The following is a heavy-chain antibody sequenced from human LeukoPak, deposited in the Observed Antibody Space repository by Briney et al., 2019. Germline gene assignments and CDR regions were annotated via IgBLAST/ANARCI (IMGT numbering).Heavy chain of an antibody. CDR3: ARGRIGHFDY. Sequence: PSETLSLTCTVSGGSISYYYWSWIRQPPGKGLEWIGYIYSSGSTNYNPSLKSRVTISVDTSKNQFSLKLSSVTAADTAVYYCARGRIGHFDYWGQGTLVTVSS. D-gene: IGHD2-15*01. V-gene: IGHV4-59*01. J-gene: IGHJ4*02. CDR1: GGSISYYY. CDR2: IYSSGST.